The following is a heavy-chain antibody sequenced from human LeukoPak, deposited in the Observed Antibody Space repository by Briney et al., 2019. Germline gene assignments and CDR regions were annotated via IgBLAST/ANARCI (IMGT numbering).Heavy chain of an antibody. V-gene: IGHV1-69*02. J-gene: IGHJ4*02. CDR2: IIPILRIA. CDR3: ARVDPFPGNH. CDR1: GGTFSSYT. Sequence: SVKVSCKASGGTFSSYTISWVRQAPGQGLEWMGRIIPILRIANYAQKFQGRVTITADRSTSTAYMELSSLRSEDTAVYYCARVDPFPGNHWGQGTLVTVSS.